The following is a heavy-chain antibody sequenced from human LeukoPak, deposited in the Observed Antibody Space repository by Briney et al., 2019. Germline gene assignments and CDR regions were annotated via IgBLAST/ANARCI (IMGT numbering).Heavy chain of an antibody. D-gene: IGHD2-15*01. Sequence: GGSLRLSCAASAFTFSSYWMSWVRQAPGKGLEWVANIKQDGSEKYYVDSVKGRFTISRDNAKNSLYLQMNSLRAEDTAVYYCARDLGYIVVVVAATPVYFDYWGQGTLVTVSS. CDR3: ARDLGYIVVVVAATPVYFDY. V-gene: IGHV3-7*01. CDR1: AFTFSSYW. J-gene: IGHJ4*02. CDR2: IKQDGSEK.